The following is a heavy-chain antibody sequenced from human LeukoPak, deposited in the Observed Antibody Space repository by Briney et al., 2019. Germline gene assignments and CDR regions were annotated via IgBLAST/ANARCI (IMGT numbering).Heavy chain of an antibody. D-gene: IGHD3-10*01. CDR1: GFTFSSYA. J-gene: IGHJ5*02. CDR2: ISYDGSNK. V-gene: IGHV3-30*04. Sequence: QSGGSLRLSCAASGFTFSSYAMHWVRQAPGKGLEWVAVISYDGSNKYYADSVKGRFTISRDNSKNTLYLQMNSLRAEDKAAYYCARGRGVTMVRGLKTNWFDPWGQGTLVTVSS. CDR3: ARGRGVTMVRGLKTNWFDP.